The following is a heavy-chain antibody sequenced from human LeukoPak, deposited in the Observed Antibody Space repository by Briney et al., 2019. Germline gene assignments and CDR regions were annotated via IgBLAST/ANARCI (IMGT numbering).Heavy chain of an antibody. CDR2: FDSENNKI. CDR3: ATDRVYRSSRRSCGFFDY. CDR1: GYSLSDLS. V-gene: IGHV1-24*01. J-gene: IGHJ4*02. D-gene: IGHD6-13*01. Sequence: GASVRVSCKISGYSLSDLSIHWVREAPGEGLEWMGGFDSENNKIVYSREFQGRVTMTEDTSADTAYMELPSLRSEDTAVYFCATDRVYRSSRRSCGFFDYWGQGTLVIVSS.